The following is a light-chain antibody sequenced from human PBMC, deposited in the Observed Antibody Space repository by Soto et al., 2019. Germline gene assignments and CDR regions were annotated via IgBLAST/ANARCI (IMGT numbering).Light chain of an antibody. J-gene: IGKJ1*01. Sequence: EIVLTQSPGTLSLSPGERATLSCRASQSVSNNYVAWSQQKPGQAPRLLIYGASSRATGIPDRFSGSGSGTDFTLTISRLEAEDFAVYYGQQYGSTPLTFGQGTKVEIK. V-gene: IGKV3-20*01. CDR1: QSVSNNY. CDR2: GAS. CDR3: QQYGSTPLT.